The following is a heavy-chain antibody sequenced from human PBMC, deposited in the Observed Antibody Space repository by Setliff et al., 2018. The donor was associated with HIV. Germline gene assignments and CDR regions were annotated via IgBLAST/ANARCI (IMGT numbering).Heavy chain of an antibody. J-gene: IGHJ4*02. CDR2: INPDNSHT. D-gene: IGHD3-22*01. CDR3: ARVGDRTYFDY. Sequence: ASVKVSCKASGYIFTGYYVHWVRRAPGQGFEWMGWINPDNSHTQYGQKFQGRLTLTRDTSIRTAYMELSRLRSDDTAVYYCARVGDRTYFDYWGQGTLVTVSS. V-gene: IGHV1-2*02. CDR1: GYIFTGYY.